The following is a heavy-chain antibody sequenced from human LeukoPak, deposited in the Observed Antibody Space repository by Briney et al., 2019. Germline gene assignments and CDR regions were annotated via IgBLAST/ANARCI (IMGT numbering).Heavy chain of an antibody. Sequence: GGSLRLSCAASGFTFSDYYMSWIRQAPGKGLEWVSYISTSGTTIDYADSVKGRFTISRDNAKNSLYLQMNSLRAEDTAVYYCAKSYSESFDWGQGTLVTVSS. D-gene: IGHD1-26*01. CDR3: AKSYSESFD. J-gene: IGHJ4*02. CDR2: ISTSGTTI. V-gene: IGHV3-11*01. CDR1: GFTFSDYY.